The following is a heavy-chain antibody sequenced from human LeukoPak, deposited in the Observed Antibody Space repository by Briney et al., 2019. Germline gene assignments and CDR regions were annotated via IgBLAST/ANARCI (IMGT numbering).Heavy chain of an antibody. J-gene: IGHJ5*02. D-gene: IGHD1-7*01. CDR1: GGSISSGGYS. Sequence: SETLSLTCAVSGGSISSGGYSWSWIRQPPGKGLEWIGYIYHSGSTYYNPSLKSRVTISVDRSKNQFSLKLSSVTAADTAVYYCARGATRGFAGTLWGNWFDPWGQGTLVTVSS. CDR3: ARGATRGFAGTLWGNWFDP. V-gene: IGHV4-30-2*01. CDR2: IYHSGST.